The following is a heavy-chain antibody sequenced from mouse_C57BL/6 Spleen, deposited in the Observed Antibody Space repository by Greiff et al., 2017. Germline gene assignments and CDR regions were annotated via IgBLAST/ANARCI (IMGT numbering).Heavy chain of an antibody. CDR1: GFTFSSYG. J-gene: IGHJ3*01. CDR2: ISSGGSYT. Sequence: EVMLVESGGDLVKPGGSLKLSCAASGFTFSSYGMSWVRQTPDKRLEWVATISSGGSYTYYPDSVKGRFTISRDNAKNTLYLQMSSLKSEDTAMYYCARKDYSNYLGGQGTLVTVSA. V-gene: IGHV5-6*01. CDR3: ARKDYSNYL. D-gene: IGHD2-5*01.